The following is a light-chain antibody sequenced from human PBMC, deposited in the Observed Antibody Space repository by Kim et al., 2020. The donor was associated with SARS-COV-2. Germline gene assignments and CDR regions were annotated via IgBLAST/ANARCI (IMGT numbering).Light chain of an antibody. V-gene: IGKV3-15*01. CDR1: QSVNSN. CDR2: GAS. J-gene: IGKJ1*01. Sequence: EIVMTQSPATLSVSPGERATLSCRASQSVNSNLAWYQQKPGQAPRLLIYGASTRATAFPARFSGSGSGTEFTLTISSLQSEDFAVYYCQQYNNWPPWTFGQGTKVEIK. CDR3: QQYNNWPPWT.